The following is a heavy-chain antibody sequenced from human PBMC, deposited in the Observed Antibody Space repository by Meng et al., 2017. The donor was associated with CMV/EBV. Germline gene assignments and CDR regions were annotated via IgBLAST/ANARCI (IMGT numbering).Heavy chain of an antibody. CDR2: INHSGST. D-gene: IGHD1-1*01. CDR3: ARCLKSYRGAWFDP. CDR1: GGSFGGYY. J-gene: IGHJ5*02. Sequence: VYGGSFGGYYWRWIRQHPRKGLEWIGEINHSGSTNYSPSLKSRVTISVDTSKNQFSLKLSSVTAADTAVYYCARCLKSYRGAWFDPWGQGTLVTVSS. V-gene: IGHV4-34*01.